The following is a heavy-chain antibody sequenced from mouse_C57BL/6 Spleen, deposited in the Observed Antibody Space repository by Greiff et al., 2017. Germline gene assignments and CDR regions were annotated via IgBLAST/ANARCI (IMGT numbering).Heavy chain of an antibody. J-gene: IGHJ2*01. CDR2: INPSSGYT. CDR3: ARGYYFDY. Sequence: QVHVKQSGAELARPGASVKMSCKASGYTFTSYTMHWVKQRPGQGLEWIGYINPSSGYTKYNQKFKDKATLTADKSSSTAYMQLSSLTSADSAVYYCARGYYFDYWGQGTTLTVSS. V-gene: IGHV1-4*01. CDR1: GYTFTSYT.